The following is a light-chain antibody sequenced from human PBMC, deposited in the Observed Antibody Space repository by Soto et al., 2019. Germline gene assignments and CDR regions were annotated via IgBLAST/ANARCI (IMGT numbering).Light chain of an antibody. CDR1: QGISIY. CDR3: MQGTHLPPP. Sequence: DIQMPQSPSSLSASVGDRGTISFRASQGISIYLAWYQQTPGKVPKHLIYGASKLQSGVPDRFSGSGSGTDFTLKISRVEAEDVRVYYCMQGTHLPPPFAHVANVAIK. J-gene: IGKJ3*01. CDR2: GAS. V-gene: IGKV1-27*01.